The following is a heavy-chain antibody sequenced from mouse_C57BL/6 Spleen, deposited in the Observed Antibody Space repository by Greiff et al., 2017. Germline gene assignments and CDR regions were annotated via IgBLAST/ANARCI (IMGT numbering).Heavy chain of an antibody. D-gene: IGHD1-1*01. CDR3: ARNYYGSSLDY. V-gene: IGHV1-9*01. CDR2: ILPGSCST. J-gene: IGHJ2*01. CDR1: GYTFTGYW. Sequence: QVQLQQSGAELMKPGASVKLSCKATGYTFTGYWIEWVKQRPGHGLEWIGEILPGSCSTNYNEKFKGKATFTADTSSNTAYMQLSSLTTEDSAIYYCARNYYGSSLDYWGQGTTLTVSS.